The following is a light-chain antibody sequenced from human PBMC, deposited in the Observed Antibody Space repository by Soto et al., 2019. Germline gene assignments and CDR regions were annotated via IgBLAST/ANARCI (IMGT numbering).Light chain of an antibody. J-gene: IGLJ3*02. CDR3: AAWDDSLSGPWV. CDR2: RNN. V-gene: IGLV1-47*01. CDR1: SSNIGSNY. Sequence: QSVLTQPPSASGTPGQRVTISCSGSSSNIGSNYVYWYQQLPGTAPKLLIYRNNQRPSGVPDRFSGSKSGTSASLAISGLRSEDEAEYYCAAWDDSLSGPWVFGGGTKLTVL.